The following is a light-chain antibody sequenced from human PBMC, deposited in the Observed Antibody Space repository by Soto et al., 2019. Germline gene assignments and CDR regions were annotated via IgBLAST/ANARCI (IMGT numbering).Light chain of an antibody. V-gene: IGLV2-11*01. CDR2: DVS. J-gene: IGLJ1*01. Sequence: QAVVTQPRSVSGSPGQSVIISCTGTSSHVGDYSFVSWYQHHPGKAPKVMIYDVSKRPSGVPDRFSGSKSGNTASLTISGLQAEDEADYYCCSYAGRYTYVFGTGTKLTVL. CDR1: SSHVGDYSF. CDR3: CSYAGRYTYV.